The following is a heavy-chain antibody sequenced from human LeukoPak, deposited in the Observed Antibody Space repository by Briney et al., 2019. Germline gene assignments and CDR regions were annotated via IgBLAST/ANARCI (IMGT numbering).Heavy chain of an antibody. CDR3: ARDLRRMIVVVSGQFSAFDI. CDR2: IWYDGRNK. V-gene: IGHV3-33*01. CDR1: GFTFSSYG. D-gene: IGHD3-22*01. Sequence: PGGSLRLSCAASGFTFSSYGMHWVRQAPGKGLEWVAVIWYDGRNKYYADSVKGRFTISRDNSKNTLYLQMNSLRAEDTAVYYCARDLRRMIVVVSGQFSAFDIWGQGTMVTVSS. J-gene: IGHJ3*02.